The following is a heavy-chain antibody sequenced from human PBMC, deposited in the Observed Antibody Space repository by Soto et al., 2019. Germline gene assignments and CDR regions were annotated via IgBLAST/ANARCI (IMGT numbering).Heavy chain of an antibody. CDR1: GYTFTSYG. D-gene: IGHD4-4*01. J-gene: IGHJ6*02. Sequence: GASVKVSCKASGYTFTSYGISWVRQAPGQGLEWMGWISAYNGNTNYAQKLQGRVTMTTDTSTSTAYMELRSLRSDDTAVYYCGVGYSTHYYYYGMDVWGQGTTVTVSS. CDR3: GVGYSTHYYYYGMDV. V-gene: IGHV1-18*01. CDR2: ISAYNGNT.